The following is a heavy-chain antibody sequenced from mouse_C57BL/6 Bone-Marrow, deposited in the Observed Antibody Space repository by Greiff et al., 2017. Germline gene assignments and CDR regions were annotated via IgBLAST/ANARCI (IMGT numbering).Heavy chain of an antibody. V-gene: IGHV1-59*01. J-gene: IGHJ3*01. CDR2: IDPSASYT. CDR3: AREAIYYDYDGAWFAY. Sequence: QVPLQQPGAELVRPGTSVKLSCKASGYTFTSYWMHWVKQRPGQGLEWIGVIDPSASYTNYNQKFKGKATLTVDTSSSTAYMQLSSLTSEDSAVYYCAREAIYYDYDGAWFAYWGQGTLVTVSA. D-gene: IGHD2-4*01. CDR1: GYTFTSYW.